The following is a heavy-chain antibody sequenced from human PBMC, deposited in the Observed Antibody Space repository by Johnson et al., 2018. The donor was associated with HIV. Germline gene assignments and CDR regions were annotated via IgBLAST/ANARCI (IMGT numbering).Heavy chain of an antibody. CDR3: ASLGLDLLVKAPLSVVFDAFDI. CDR1: GFTFDDYA. D-gene: IGHD3-16*01. Sequence: VHLVESGGGVVQPGRSLRLSCAASGFTFDDYAMHWVRQAPGKGLEWVAVISYDGSNEYYTDSVKGRFTISRDNSKNTLYLQMNSLRAEDTAVYYCASLGLDLLVKAPLSVVFDAFDIWGQGTMVTVSS. J-gene: IGHJ3*02. CDR2: ISYDGSNE. V-gene: IGHV3-30-3*01.